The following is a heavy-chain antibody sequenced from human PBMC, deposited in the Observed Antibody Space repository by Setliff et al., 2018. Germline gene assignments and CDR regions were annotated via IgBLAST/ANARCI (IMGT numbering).Heavy chain of an antibody. CDR2: IYTSGST. CDR1: GGSISSGSDY. V-gene: IGHV4-61*09. CDR3: ARAISGWYSAHYYYMDV. Sequence: PSETLSLTCSVSGGSISSGSDYWTWIRQPAGNGLEWIGHIYTSGSTNYNPSLQRRVTIAVDASKNQLSLNLRSVTAADTAVYYCARAISGWYSAHYYYMDVWGKGTTVTVSS. D-gene: IGHD6-19*01. J-gene: IGHJ6*03.